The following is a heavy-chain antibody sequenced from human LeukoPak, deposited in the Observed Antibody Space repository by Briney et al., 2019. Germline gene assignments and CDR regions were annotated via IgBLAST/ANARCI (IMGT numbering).Heavy chain of an antibody. CDR3: ARDRRRVSSGWTLYYYGMDV. J-gene: IGHJ6*02. Sequence: ASVTVSCKASGYTFTSYYMHWVRQAPGQGLEWMGIINPSGGSTSYAQKFQGRVTMTRDTSTSTVYMELSSLRSEDTAVYYCARDRRRVSSGWTLYYYGMDVWGQGTTVTVSS. CDR1: GYTFTSYY. V-gene: IGHV1-46*01. CDR2: INPSGGST. D-gene: IGHD6-19*01.